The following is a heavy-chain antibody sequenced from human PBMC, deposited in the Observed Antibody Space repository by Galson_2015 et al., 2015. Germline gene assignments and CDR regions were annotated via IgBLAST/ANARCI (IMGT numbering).Heavy chain of an antibody. CDR2: IKQDGSEK. Sequence: SLRLSCAASGFTFSSFWMSWVRQGPGKGLEWVANIKQDGSEKYYVDSVKGRFTISRDNAKNSLYLQMNSLSAEDTAVYYCAPEGGSGGSSSPHYLDYWGQGSLVTVSS. D-gene: IGHD2-15*01. CDR3: APEGGSGGSSSPHYLDY. V-gene: IGHV3-7*01. J-gene: IGHJ4*02. CDR1: GFTFSSFW.